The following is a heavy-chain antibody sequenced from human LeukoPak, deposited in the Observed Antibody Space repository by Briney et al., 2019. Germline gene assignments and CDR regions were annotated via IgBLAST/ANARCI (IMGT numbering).Heavy chain of an antibody. D-gene: IGHD3-22*01. J-gene: IGHJ4*02. CDR1: GYSFTSYW. CDR2: IYPGDSDT. V-gene: IGHV5-51*01. Sequence: AGESLKISCKGSGYSFTSYWIGWVRPMPGKGLEWMGIIYPGDSDTRYSPSFQGQVTISADKSISTAYLQWSSLKASDTAMYYCARPSYYDSSGYYPYYFDYWGQGTLVTVSS. CDR3: ARPSYYDSSGYYPYYFDY.